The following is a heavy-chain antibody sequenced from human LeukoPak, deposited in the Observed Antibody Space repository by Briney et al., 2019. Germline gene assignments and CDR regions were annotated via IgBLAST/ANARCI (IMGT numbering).Heavy chain of an antibody. D-gene: IGHD4-17*01. J-gene: IGHJ4*02. V-gene: IGHV4-34*01. CDR1: SGSFSGYY. CDR2: INHRGST. Sequence: SETLSLTCAVYSGSFSGYYWNWIRQPPGKGLEWIGEINHRGSTNYNPSLKSRVTISVDRSKNQFSLKLSSVTAADTAVYYCAIYHDYGDPRGGYWGQGTLVTVSS. CDR3: AIYHDYGDPRGGY.